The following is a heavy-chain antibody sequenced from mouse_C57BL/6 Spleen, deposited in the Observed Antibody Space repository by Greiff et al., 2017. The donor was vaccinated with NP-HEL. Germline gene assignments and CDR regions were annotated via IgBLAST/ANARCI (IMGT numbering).Heavy chain of an antibody. CDR1: GYTFTSYW. Sequence: QVQLKQPGAELVKPGASVKMSCKASGYTFTSYWITWVKQRPGQGLEWIGDIYPGSGSTNYNEKFKSKATLTVDTSSSTAYMQLSSLTSEDSAVYYCATSTMVKWYFDVWGTGTTVTVSS. V-gene: IGHV1-55*01. CDR3: ATSTMVKWYFDV. CDR2: IYPGSGST. D-gene: IGHD2-2*01. J-gene: IGHJ1*03.